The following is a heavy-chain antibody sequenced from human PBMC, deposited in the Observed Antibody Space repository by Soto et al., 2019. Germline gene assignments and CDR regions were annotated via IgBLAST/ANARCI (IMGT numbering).Heavy chain of an antibody. D-gene: IGHD4-17*01. CDR2: IDPSDSYT. V-gene: IGHV5-10-1*01. J-gene: IGHJ1*01. CDR1: GYSFTSYL. Sequence: SGYSFTSYLINWVRQMPGKGLEWMGRIDPSDSYTEFNPSFQGHVTMSVDTSLSAAYLQWSSLKASDTAIYYCARLPTTVLIAFWGQGTLVTVSS. CDR3: ARLPTTVLIAF.